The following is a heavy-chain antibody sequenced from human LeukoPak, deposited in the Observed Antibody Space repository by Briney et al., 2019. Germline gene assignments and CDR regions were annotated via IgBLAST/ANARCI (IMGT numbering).Heavy chain of an antibody. Sequence: PGGSLRLSCAASGFTFSSYSMNWVRQAPGKGLEWVSSISSSSSYIYYADSVKGRFTISRDNAKNSLYLQMNSLRAEDTAIYYCARANWNYGYYYYYGLDVWGQGTTVTVSS. CDR2: ISSSSSYI. CDR1: GFTFSSYS. V-gene: IGHV3-21*04. D-gene: IGHD1-7*01. J-gene: IGHJ6*02. CDR3: ARANWNYGYYYYYGLDV.